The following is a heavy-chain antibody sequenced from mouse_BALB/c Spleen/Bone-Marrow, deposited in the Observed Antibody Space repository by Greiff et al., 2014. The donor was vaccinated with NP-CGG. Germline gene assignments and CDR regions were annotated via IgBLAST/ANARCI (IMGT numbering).Heavy chain of an antibody. CDR3: ARNGNYRYAMDY. CDR2: IYPGDGSS. CDR1: GYTFTSYD. V-gene: IGHV1S56*01. Sequence: VQVVESGPELVKPGALVKISCKASGYTFTSYDINWVKQRPGQGLEWIGWIYPGDGSSKYNEKFKGKATLTADKSSSTAYMQLSSLTSENSAVYFSARNGNYRYAMDYWGQGTSVTVSS. D-gene: IGHD2-1*01. J-gene: IGHJ4*01.